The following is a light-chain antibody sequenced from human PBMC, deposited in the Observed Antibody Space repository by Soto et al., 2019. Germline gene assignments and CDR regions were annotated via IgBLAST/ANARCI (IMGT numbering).Light chain of an antibody. V-gene: IGLV2-14*01. CDR2: DVY. CDR3: SSYTTSSSDV. J-gene: IGLJ1*01. Sequence: QSALTQPASVSGSPGQSITISYPGTSSDVGGFNYVSWYQQHPGKAPKPLIFDVYSRPSGISNRFSGSKSGNTASLTISGLQAEDEADYYCSSYTTSSSDVFGAGTKVTVL. CDR1: SSDVGGFNY.